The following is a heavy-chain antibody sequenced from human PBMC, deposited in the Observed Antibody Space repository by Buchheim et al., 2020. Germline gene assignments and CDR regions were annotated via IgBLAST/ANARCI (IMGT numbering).Heavy chain of an antibody. J-gene: IGHJ3*02. Sequence: QVQLVESGGGVVQPGRSLRLSCAASGFIFSNFGMHWVRQAPGKGLEWVAVIWTDGINKFYADSVKGRFTISRDNSKNTLYLQMNSLRAEDTAVYYCVRERAAFDGFDIWGEGT. D-gene: IGHD2-15*01. CDR3: VRERAAFDGFDI. CDR2: IWTDGINK. CDR1: GFIFSNFG. V-gene: IGHV3-33*01.